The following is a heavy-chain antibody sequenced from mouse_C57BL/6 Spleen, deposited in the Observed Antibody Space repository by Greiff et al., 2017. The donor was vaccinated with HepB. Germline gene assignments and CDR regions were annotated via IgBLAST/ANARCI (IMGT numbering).Heavy chain of an antibody. J-gene: IGHJ4*01. CDR3: ARKGLLRYPYAMDY. V-gene: IGHV2-2*01. D-gene: IGHD1-1*01. CDR2: IWSGGSA. CDR1: GFSLTSYG. Sequence: QVQLKQSGPGLVQPSPCLSITCTASGFSLTSYGVHWVRQSPGKGLEWLGVIWSGGSADYNAAFISRLSISKDKSKSQVFFNMNSLQADDTAIYYCARKGLLRYPYAMDYWGQGTSVTVSS.